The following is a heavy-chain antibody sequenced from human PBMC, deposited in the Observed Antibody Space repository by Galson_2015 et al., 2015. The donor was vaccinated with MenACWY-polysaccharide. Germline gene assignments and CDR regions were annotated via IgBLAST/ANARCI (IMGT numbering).Heavy chain of an antibody. Sequence: SLRLSCVASGFTVSRNYMSWVRQAPGKGLEWVSIIYSGGSTYYADSVKGRFTISEDNSENTLYLQMNSLRAEDTAVYYCARGASQVGGLASWSFDIWGPGTMVTVSS. CDR1: GFTVSRNY. CDR3: ARGASQVGGLASWSFDI. J-gene: IGHJ3*02. V-gene: IGHV3-53*01. CDR2: IYSGGST. D-gene: IGHD1-26*01.